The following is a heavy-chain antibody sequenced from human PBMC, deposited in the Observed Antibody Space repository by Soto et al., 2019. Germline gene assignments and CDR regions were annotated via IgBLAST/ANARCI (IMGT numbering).Heavy chain of an antibody. CDR1: GFTFSDYS. V-gene: IGHV3-11*01. D-gene: IGHD5-18*01. J-gene: IGHJ4*02. CDR2: IFSSVTSI. CDR3: ARNQDSAMVMQATDYSFDY. Sequence: QVRLVESGGGLVKPGGSLRLSCTASGFTFSDYSMTWIRQAPGKGLEWVSSIFSSVTSIYYADSVKGRFTISRDNAKNSLSLQMNTLRAEDTAVYYCARNQDSAMVMQATDYSFDYWGQGTLVTVSS.